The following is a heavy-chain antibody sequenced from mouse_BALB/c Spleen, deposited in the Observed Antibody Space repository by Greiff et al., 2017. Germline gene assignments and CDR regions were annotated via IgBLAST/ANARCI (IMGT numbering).Heavy chain of an antibody. CDR1: GFNIKDTY. CDR2: IDPANGNT. V-gene: IGHV14-3*02. D-gene: IGHD2-14*01. Sequence: LVESGAELVKPGASVKLSCTASGFNIKDTYMHWVKQRPEQGLEWIGRIDPANGNTKYDPKFQGKATITADTSSNTAYLQLSSLTSENTAVYYCARAGYRSPFAYWGQGTLVTVSA. CDR3: ARAGYRSPFAY. J-gene: IGHJ3*01.